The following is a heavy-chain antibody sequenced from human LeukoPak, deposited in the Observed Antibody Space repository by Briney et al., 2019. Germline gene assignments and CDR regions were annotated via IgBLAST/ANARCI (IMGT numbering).Heavy chain of an antibody. V-gene: IGHV4-61*02. Sequence: PSETLSLTCTVSGGSISSSSYYWSWIRQPAGKGLEWIGRIYTSGSTNYNPSLKSRVTMSVDTSKNQFSLKLSSVTAADTAVYYCARVFVDCSGGSCYSDRSGFDYWGQGTLVTVSS. CDR3: ARVFVDCSGGSCYSDRSGFDY. CDR1: GGSISSSSYY. D-gene: IGHD2-15*01. CDR2: IYTSGST. J-gene: IGHJ4*02.